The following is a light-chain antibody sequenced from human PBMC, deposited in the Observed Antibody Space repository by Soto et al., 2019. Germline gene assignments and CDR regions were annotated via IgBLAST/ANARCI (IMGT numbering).Light chain of an antibody. J-gene: IGLJ1*01. CDR2: DVS. V-gene: IGLV2-14*01. Sequence: QSVLTQPASVSRSPGQSITISCTGTSSDVGGYNYVSWYQQHPGKAPKLMIYDVSNRPSGVSNRFSGSKSGNTASLTISGLQAEDEADYYCSSYTSSSTSFVTGTKVTVL. CDR3: SSYTSSSTS. CDR1: SSDVGGYNY.